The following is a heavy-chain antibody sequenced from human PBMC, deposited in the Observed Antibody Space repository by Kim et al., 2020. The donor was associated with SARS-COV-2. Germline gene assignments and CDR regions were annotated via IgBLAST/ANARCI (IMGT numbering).Heavy chain of an antibody. CDR1: GDSISSRGYY. J-gene: IGHJ4*02. Sequence: SETLSLTCTVSGDSISSRGYYWNWIRQHPGKGLEWFGYIFYSGTTYCNPSLKSRLTISADTSKNQLSLKLSSVTAADTAVYYCARSGNGRRTLIDSWGQGILVTVSS. D-gene: IGHD3-10*01. CDR2: IFYSGTT. V-gene: IGHV4-31*03. CDR3: ARSGNGRRTLIDS.